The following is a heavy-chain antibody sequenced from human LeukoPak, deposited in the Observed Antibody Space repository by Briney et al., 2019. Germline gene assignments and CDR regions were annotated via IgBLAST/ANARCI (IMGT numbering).Heavy chain of an antibody. V-gene: IGHV4-39*07. CDR1: GGSISSSSYY. D-gene: IGHD2-15*01. CDR3: ARDDCSGVSCYYLDY. J-gene: IGHJ4*02. CDR2: IYCSGST. Sequence: PSETLSLTCTVSGGSISSSSYYWGWIRQPPGKGLEWVGSIYCSGSTYYNPYLKSRVSISVDTSKNQFSLKLSSVTAADTAVYECARDDCSGVSCYYLDYWVQGTLVTVSS.